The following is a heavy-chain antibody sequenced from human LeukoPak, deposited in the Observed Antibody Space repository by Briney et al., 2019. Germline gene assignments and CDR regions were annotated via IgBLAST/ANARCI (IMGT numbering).Heavy chain of an antibody. CDR2: IYRGGNT. J-gene: IGHJ6*03. Sequence: GGSLRLSCAASGFTVSSNYMSWVRQAPGKGLEWVSVIYRGGNTYYADSVKGRFTISRDNSKNTLYLQMNRLRAEDTAVYYCARDLYDFWSGPYYYYYYMDVWGKGTTVTVS. D-gene: IGHD3-3*01. V-gene: IGHV3-53*01. CDR1: GFTVSSNY. CDR3: ARDLYDFWSGPYYYYYYMDV.